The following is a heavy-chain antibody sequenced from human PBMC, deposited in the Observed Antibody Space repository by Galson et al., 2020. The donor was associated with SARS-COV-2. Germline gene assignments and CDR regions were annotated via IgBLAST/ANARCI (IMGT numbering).Heavy chain of an antibody. D-gene: IGHD3-16*02. CDR2: IKIKTDGGTT. J-gene: IGHJ4*02. CDR3: TTDRVYDYVWGSYRYNGY. V-gene: IGHV3-15*01. Sequence: GGSLRLSCAASGFTFSNAWMSWVRQAPGKGLEWVGRIKIKTDGGTTDYAAPVKGRFTISRDDSKNTLYLQMNSLKTEDTAVYYCTTDRVYDYVWGSYRYNGYWGQGTLVTVSS. CDR1: GFTFSNAW.